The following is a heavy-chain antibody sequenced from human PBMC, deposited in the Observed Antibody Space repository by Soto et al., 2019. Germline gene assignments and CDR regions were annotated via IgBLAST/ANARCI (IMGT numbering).Heavy chain of an antibody. V-gene: IGHV1-69*02. CDR1: GGTFSSYT. Sequence: SVKVSCKASGGTFSSYTISWVRQAPGQGLEWMGRIIPILGIANYAQKFQGRVTITADKSTSTAYMELSSLRSEDTAVYYCARVVSDYDILTGYSYWGQGTLVTVSS. CDR2: IIPILGIA. J-gene: IGHJ4*02. D-gene: IGHD3-9*01. CDR3: ARVVSDYDILTGYSY.